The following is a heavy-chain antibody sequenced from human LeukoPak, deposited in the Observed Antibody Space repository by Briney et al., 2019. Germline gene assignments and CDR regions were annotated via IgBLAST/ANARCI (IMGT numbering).Heavy chain of an antibody. V-gene: IGHV3-53*01. D-gene: IGHD5-18*01. CDR2: IYSGGST. Sequence: GGSLRLSCAASGFTFSNAWMSWVRQAPGKGLEWVSAIYSGGSTYYADSVKGRFTISRDNSKNTLYLQMNSLRAGDTAVYYCARDSAYGYGFDYWGQGTLVTVSS. CDR1: GFTFSNAW. CDR3: ARDSAYGYGFDY. J-gene: IGHJ4*02.